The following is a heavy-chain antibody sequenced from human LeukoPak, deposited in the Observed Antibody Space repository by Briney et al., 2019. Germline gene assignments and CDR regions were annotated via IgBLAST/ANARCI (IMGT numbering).Heavy chain of an antibody. CDR2: TYYRSKWYN. CDR3: ARGELVTDDINWFDP. V-gene: IGHV6-1*01. J-gene: IGHJ5*02. Sequence: SQTLSLTCAISGDSVSSNSAAWNWIRQSPSRGLEWLGRTYYRSKWYNDYAVSVKSRITINPDTSKNQFSLQLNSVTPEGTAVYYCARGELVTDDINWFDPWGQGTLVTVSS. D-gene: IGHD6-13*01. CDR1: GDSVSSNSAA.